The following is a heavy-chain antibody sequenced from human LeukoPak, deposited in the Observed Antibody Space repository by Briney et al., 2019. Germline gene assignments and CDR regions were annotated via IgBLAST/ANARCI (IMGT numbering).Heavy chain of an antibody. J-gene: IGHJ4*02. V-gene: IGHV4-61*03. CDR2: AYYTGST. Sequence: SETLSLTCTVSGGSISSSIYYWGWIRQPPGKGLEWIGCAYYTGSTNYNPSLKSRVTISVDTSKNHFSLKLSSVTAADTAVYYCSRAYSSTWYTLFGYWGQGTLVTVSS. D-gene: IGHD6-13*01. CDR1: GGSISSSIYY. CDR3: SRAYSSTWYTLFGY.